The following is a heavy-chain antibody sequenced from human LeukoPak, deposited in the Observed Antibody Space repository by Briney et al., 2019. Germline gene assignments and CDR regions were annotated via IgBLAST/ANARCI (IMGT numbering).Heavy chain of an antibody. CDR3: AGAFCGGDCYSPSD. Sequence: PGGSLRLSCAASGFTFDDYAMHWIRQPPGKGLEWIGEINHSGSTNYNPSLKSRVTISVDTSKNQFSLRLSSVTAADTAVYYCAGAFCGGDCYSPSDWGQGTLVTVSS. CDR2: INHSGST. J-gene: IGHJ4*02. CDR1: GFTFDDYA. D-gene: IGHD2-21*02. V-gene: IGHV4-34*08.